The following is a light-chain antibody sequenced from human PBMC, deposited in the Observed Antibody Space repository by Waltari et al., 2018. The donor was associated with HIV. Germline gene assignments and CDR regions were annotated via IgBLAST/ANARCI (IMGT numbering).Light chain of an antibody. CDR2: SNN. V-gene: IGLV1-44*01. Sequence: QSVLTQPPSASGTPGQRVTISCSGRNSNIGSNSVNWYQQVPGTAPKLLNYSNNQRPSGVPDRFSGSKSGNSASLAISGLRSEDEADYYCAAWDDSRNGEVIFGGGTKLTVL. CDR3: AAWDDSRNGEVI. CDR1: NSNIGSNS. J-gene: IGLJ2*01.